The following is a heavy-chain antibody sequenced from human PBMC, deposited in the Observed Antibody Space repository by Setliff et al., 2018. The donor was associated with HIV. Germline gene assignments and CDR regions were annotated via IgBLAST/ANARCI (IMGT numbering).Heavy chain of an antibody. CDR2: IYYSGST. V-gene: IGHV4-59*01. CDR3: ARADIVVVPAAISSIFYYYYYMDV. Sequence: KTSETLSLTCTVSGGSISSYYWSWIRQPPGEGLEWIGYIYYSGSTNYNPSLKSRVTISVDTSKNQFSLKLSSVTAADTAVYYCARADIVVVPAAISSIFYYYYYMDVWGKGTTVTVSS. D-gene: IGHD2-2*01. J-gene: IGHJ6*03. CDR1: GGSISSYY.